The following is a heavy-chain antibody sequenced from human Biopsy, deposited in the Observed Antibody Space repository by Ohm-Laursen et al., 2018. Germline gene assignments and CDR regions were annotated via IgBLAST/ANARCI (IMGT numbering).Heavy chain of an antibody. D-gene: IGHD6-6*01. Sequence: GTLSLTCTVSGGPMTSSDYYWGWIRQTPAKGLEWIGSLFYNGYTYDNPSLRSRLRLSVDTSKNQFSLRLSSVTAADTAVYYCARHRNSSPRNYYHDMDVWGQGTTVTVSS. CDR1: GGPMTSSDYY. CDR3: ARHRNSSPRNYYHDMDV. V-gene: IGHV4-39*01. J-gene: IGHJ6*02. CDR2: LFYNGYT.